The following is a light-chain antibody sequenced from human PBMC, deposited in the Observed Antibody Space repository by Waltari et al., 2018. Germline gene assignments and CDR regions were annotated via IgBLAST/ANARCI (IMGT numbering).Light chain of an antibody. J-gene: IGKJ4*01. CDR2: WAS. V-gene: IGKV4-1*01. Sequence: DFVMTQSPDSLAVSLGERTTINCKSSQSVLSSSDNRNYLACFKQKPGPPPKLLIYWASIRGSGVPDRFSGSESGADFTFTFSSLQTDDVSVYYCQQYHSRPLTFGGGTKVEIK. CDR3: QQYHSRPLT. CDR1: QSVLSSSDNRNY.